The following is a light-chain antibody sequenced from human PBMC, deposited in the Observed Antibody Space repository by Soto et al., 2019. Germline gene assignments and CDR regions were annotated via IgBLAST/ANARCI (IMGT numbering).Light chain of an antibody. CDR3: SSHGGSNTAFV. J-gene: IGLJ1*01. CDR2: EVN. CDR1: RRNVGAYGY. Sequence: AICCTRTRRNVGAYGYVSWYQQYPGKAPRVIIYEVNKRPSGVPDRFSGSKSGSTASLTVSGLQAEDEADYYCSSHGGSNTAFVFGTGTKVTVL. V-gene: IGLV2-8*01.